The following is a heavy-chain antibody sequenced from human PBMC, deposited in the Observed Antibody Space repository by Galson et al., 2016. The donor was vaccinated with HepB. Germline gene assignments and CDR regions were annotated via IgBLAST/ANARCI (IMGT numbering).Heavy chain of an antibody. CDR3: ATIYGSGSNNYWYFDL. D-gene: IGHD3-10*01. V-gene: IGHV1-24*01. CDR2: FDPEEGET. CDR1: GYTVTELS. J-gene: IGHJ2*01. Sequence: SVKVSCKVSGYTVTELSMHWVRQSPGKGLEWMGGFDPEEGETIYSQKFQGRVKVTKDTSTNTAYMDLSSLRSEDTAVYYCATIYGSGSNNYWYFDLWGRGTLVTVSS.